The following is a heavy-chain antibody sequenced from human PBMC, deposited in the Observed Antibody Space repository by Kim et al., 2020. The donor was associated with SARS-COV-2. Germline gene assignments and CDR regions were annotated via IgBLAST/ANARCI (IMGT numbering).Heavy chain of an antibody. J-gene: IGHJ6*02. V-gene: IGHV3-11*06. D-gene: IGHD1-7*01. Sequence: GRFTISRDNAKNSLYLQMNSLRAEDTAVYYCARDQDNWNYAFFDYYGMDVWGQGTTVTVSS. CDR3: ARDQDNWNYAFFDYYGMDV.